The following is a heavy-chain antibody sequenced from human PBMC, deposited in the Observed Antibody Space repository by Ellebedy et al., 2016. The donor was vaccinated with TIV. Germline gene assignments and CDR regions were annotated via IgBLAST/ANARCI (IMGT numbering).Heavy chain of an antibody. Sequence: MPSETLSLTCTVSGGSINNNYWSWVRQPPGKGLEWIGYIYYIGSTKYNPSLTSRVTISVATSKNQFSLRLSSVTAADTAVYYCARVDHNGYSDYWGQGTLVTVSS. V-gene: IGHV4-59*01. J-gene: IGHJ4*02. D-gene: IGHD5-24*01. CDR1: GGSINNNY. CDR2: IYYIGST. CDR3: ARVDHNGYSDY.